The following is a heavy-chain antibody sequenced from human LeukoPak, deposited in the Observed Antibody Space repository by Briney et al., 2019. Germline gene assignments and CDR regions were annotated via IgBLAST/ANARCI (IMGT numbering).Heavy chain of an antibody. CDR1: GFTFSSYG. V-gene: IGHV3-30*18. CDR3: AKDHGGSYYRSDYFDY. J-gene: IGHJ4*02. CDR2: ISYDGSNK. D-gene: IGHD1-26*01. Sequence: PGGSLRLSCAASGFTFSSYGMHWVRQAPGKGLEWVAVISYDGSNKYYADSAKGRFTISRDNSKNTLYLQMNSLRAEDTAVYYCAKDHGGSYYRSDYFDYWGQGTLVTVSS.